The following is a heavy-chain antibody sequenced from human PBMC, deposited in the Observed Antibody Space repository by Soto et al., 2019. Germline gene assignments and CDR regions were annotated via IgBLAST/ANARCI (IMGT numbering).Heavy chain of an antibody. V-gene: IGHV4-34*01. D-gene: IGHD3-10*01. Sequence: TSETLSLTCAVYGGSFSGYCWSWILQPPGKGLEWIGEINHSGSTNYNPSLKSRVTISVDTSKNQFSLKLSSVTAADTAVYYCARRRPLLLWFGELLFQHWGQGTLVIVSS. CDR1: GGSFSGYC. CDR3: ARRRPLLLWFGELLFQH. CDR2: INHSGST. J-gene: IGHJ1*01.